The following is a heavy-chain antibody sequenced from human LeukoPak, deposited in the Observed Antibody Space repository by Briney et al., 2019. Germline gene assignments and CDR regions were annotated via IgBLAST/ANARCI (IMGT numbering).Heavy chain of an antibody. Sequence: GGSLRLSCAASGFTFSTYATSWVRQAPGKGLEWVSAISGSGGSTYYADSVKGRFTVSRDKSKNTLYLQMNSLRAEDTAVYYCAKHAGHFDYWGQGTLVTVSS. D-gene: IGHD6-13*01. CDR1: GFTFSTYA. CDR3: AKHAGHFDY. V-gene: IGHV3-23*01. CDR2: ISGSGGST. J-gene: IGHJ4*02.